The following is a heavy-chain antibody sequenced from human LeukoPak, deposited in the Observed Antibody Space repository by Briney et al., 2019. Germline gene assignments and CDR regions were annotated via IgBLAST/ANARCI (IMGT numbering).Heavy chain of an antibody. Sequence: PSETLSLTCTVSGGSISGYYWSWIRQPAGKGLEWIGLIYSSGRTNYNPSLESRVTMSVDTSKHQFSLKLTSVTAADTAVYHCARDMHSFGYYFDYWGQGILVTVSS. CDR3: ARDMHSFGYYFDY. CDR2: IYSSGRT. J-gene: IGHJ4*02. D-gene: IGHD5-18*01. V-gene: IGHV4-4*07. CDR1: GGSISGYY.